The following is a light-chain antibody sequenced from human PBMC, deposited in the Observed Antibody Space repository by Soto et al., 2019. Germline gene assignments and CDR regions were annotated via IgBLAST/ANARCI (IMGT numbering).Light chain of an antibody. Sequence: QSVLTQPPSVSAAPGQKVTISCSGSSSNLGNNYVSWYQQLPGTAPKLLIYENNKRPSGIPDRFSGSKSGTSATLGITGLQTGDEADYYCGTWDSSLSVGVFGGGTKITVL. V-gene: IGLV1-51*02. J-gene: IGLJ3*02. CDR3: GTWDSSLSVGV. CDR1: SSNLGNNY. CDR2: ENN.